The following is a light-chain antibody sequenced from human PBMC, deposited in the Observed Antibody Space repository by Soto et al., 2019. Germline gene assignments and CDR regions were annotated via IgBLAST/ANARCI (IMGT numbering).Light chain of an antibody. J-gene: IGKJ4*01. CDR1: QSIGRW. CDR2: DAS. Sequence: DIQMTQSPSTLSASVGDRVTITCRASQSIGRWLAWYQQKPGKAPNLLIYDASSLESGVPSMFSGSGSGTEFTLTISSLQPDDFASYYCQQYDSLPLTFGGGTKVEIK. V-gene: IGKV1-5*01. CDR3: QQYDSLPLT.